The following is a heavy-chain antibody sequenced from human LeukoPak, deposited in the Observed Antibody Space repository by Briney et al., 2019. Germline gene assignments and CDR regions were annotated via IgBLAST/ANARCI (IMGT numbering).Heavy chain of an antibody. CDR2: ISWNGDIS. CDR3: AKARGGDANHFDY. J-gene: IGHJ4*02. V-gene: IGHV3-43*01. Sequence: GGSLRLSCVAPGFTFEYNTMNWVRQAPGKGLEWVSLISWNGDISCYSDSVKGRFTISRDNSKNSLYLQMSSLTTDDTALYYCAKARGGDANHFDYWGQGALVTVSS. CDR1: GFTFEYNT.